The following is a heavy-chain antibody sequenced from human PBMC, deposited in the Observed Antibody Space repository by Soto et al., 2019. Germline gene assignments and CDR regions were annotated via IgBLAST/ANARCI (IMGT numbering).Heavy chain of an antibody. CDR1: GYTFTSDG. CDR3: ARGFTYGGTYYYYGMDV. J-gene: IGHJ6*02. D-gene: IGHD4-17*01. Sequence: QVQLVQSGAEVKKPGASVKVSCKASGYTFTSDGISWVRQAPGQGLEWMGWISAYNGNTNYAQKLQGRVTMTTDTSTSTAYMELRSLRSDDTAVYYCARGFTYGGTYYYYGMDVWGQGTTVTVSS. CDR2: ISAYNGNT. V-gene: IGHV1-18*01.